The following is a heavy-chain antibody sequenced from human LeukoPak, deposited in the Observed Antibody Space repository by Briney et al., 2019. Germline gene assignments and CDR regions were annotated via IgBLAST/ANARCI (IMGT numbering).Heavy chain of an antibody. V-gene: IGHV3-21*06. D-gene: IGHD2-21*02. J-gene: IGHJ4*01. CDR1: GFTFSSYG. CDR3: ARSQGTLTSPFDS. Sequence: GGSLRLSCAASGFTFSSYGMNWVRRTPGKGPEWVSYISGSSSYIYYADSLKGRFTVSRDNTNTSLYLQMTSLRAEDTAVYYCARSQGTLTSPFDSWGHGTLVTVSS. CDR2: ISGSSSYI.